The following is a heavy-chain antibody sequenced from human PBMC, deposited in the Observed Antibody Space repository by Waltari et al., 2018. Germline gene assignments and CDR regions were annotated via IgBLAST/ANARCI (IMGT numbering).Heavy chain of an antibody. V-gene: IGHV3-48*04. CDR1: GFTFSSYS. J-gene: IGHJ6*03. D-gene: IGHD6-13*01. CDR3: ARVSAAGTSDYYYYYMDV. Sequence: EVQLVESGGGLVQPGGSLRLSCAASGFTFSSYSMNWVRQAPGEGLEWVPYISSSSSTIYYPDSVKSRFTISRNNAKNSLYLQINSLRAEDTAVYYCARVSAAGTSDYYYYYMDVWSKGTTVTVSS. CDR2: ISSSSSTI.